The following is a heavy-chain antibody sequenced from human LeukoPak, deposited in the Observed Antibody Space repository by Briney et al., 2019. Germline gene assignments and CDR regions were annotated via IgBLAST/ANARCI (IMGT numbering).Heavy chain of an antibody. V-gene: IGHV4-59*01. D-gene: IGHD6-6*01. J-gene: IGHJ4*02. Sequence: SETLSLTCTVSGGSISSYYWSWIRQPPGKGLEWIGYIYYSGSTNYNPSLKSRVTISVDTSKNQFSLKLSSVTAADTAVYYCARHDAGIAARPFDNWGQGTLVTVSS. CDR1: GGSISSYY. CDR3: ARHDAGIAARPFDN. CDR2: IYYSGST.